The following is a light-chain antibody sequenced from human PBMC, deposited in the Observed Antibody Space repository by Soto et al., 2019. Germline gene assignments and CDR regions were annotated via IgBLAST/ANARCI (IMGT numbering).Light chain of an antibody. CDR2: HAS. CDR3: QQYRTYS. V-gene: IGKV1-5*01. CDR1: ESISNW. J-gene: IGKJ1*01. Sequence: IQLTQYPTTLPASVGDRVTLTCRASESISNWLAWYQQRPGTAPKLLIYHASILETAVPSRFSGNGSGTEFTLTISSLQPGDFATYYCQQYRTYSFGQGSRVEIK.